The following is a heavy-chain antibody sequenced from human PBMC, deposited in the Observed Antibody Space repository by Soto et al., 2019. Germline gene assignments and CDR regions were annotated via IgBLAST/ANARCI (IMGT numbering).Heavy chain of an antibody. Sequence: QLHLQESGPGLVKPSETLSLTCTVSGGSISGSGGLWGWIRQPPGKGLESIGTIYHNGNTYYDPSLLSRLHMSVDTSQNECSLNLNSLTAADTAVKFCVRLPRYGSVTYPEFWGQGTRVTVPS. CDR3: VRLPRYGSVTYPEF. J-gene: IGHJ4*02. CDR2: IYHNGNT. CDR1: GGSISGSGGL. D-gene: IGHD3-10*01. V-gene: IGHV4-39*01.